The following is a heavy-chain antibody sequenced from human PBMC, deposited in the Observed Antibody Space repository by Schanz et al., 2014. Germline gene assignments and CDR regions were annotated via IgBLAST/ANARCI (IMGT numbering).Heavy chain of an antibody. Sequence: EVQLVESGGGLISPGGSLRLSCEASGFTLTSYALTWVRQAPGKGLEWVAGISGSGGSTDYADSVKGRFIIPRDNSKNTLYLQMNSLRAEDTAVYFCARDGGRDGYNLAFDVWGQGTLVTVSS. CDR3: ARDGGRDGYNLAFDV. CDR1: GFTLTSYA. D-gene: IGHD5-12*01. J-gene: IGHJ3*01. V-gene: IGHV3-23*04. CDR2: ISGSGGST.